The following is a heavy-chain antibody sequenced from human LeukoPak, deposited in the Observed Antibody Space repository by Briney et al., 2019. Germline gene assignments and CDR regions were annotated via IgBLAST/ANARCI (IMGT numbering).Heavy chain of an antibody. D-gene: IGHD2-21*02. CDR2: IIPIFGTA. Sequence: GAAVKVSCKASGGTFSSYAISWVRQAPGQGLEWMGGIIPIFGTANYAQKFQGRVTINTDESTSTAYMELSSLRSEDTAVYYCARIYCGGDCYGENAFDIWGQGTMVTVSS. CDR1: GGTFSSYA. CDR3: ARIYCGGDCYGENAFDI. V-gene: IGHV1-69*05. J-gene: IGHJ3*02.